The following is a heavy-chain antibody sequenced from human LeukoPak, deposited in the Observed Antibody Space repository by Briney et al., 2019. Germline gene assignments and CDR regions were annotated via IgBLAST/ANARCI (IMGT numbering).Heavy chain of an antibody. CDR1: GFTFSSYG. Sequence: PGRSLRLSCAASGFTFSSYGMHWVRQAPGKGLEWVAVIWYDGSNKYYTDSVKGRFIVSRDNSKNTLYLQMNSLRAEDTAVYYCARDGGGVAAAARGLYFDYWGQGTLVTVSS. CDR2: IWYDGSNK. V-gene: IGHV3-33*01. CDR3: ARDGGGVAAAARGLYFDY. D-gene: IGHD6-25*01. J-gene: IGHJ4*02.